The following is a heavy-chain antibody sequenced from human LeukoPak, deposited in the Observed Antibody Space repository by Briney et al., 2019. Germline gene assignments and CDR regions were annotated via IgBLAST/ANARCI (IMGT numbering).Heavy chain of an antibody. CDR1: GGSFSGYY. CDR3: ARSLSPVFDYYGMDV. Sequence: TSETLSLTCAVYGGSFSGYYWSWIRQPPGKGLEWIGEINHSGSTNYNPSLKSRVTISVDTSKNQFSLKLSSVTAADTAVYYCARSLSPVFDYYGMDVWGQGTTVTVSS. V-gene: IGHV4-34*01. J-gene: IGHJ6*02. CDR2: INHSGST. D-gene: IGHD2-2*01.